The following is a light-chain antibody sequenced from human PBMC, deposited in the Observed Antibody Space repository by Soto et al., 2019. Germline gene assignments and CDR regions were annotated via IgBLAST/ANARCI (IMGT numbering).Light chain of an antibody. CDR1: QSVSNN. CDR3: QYYNNWLAT. CDR2: EAL. J-gene: IGKJ4*01. V-gene: IGKV3D-15*01. Sequence: EIVLTQSPGTLSLSPGERATLSCRASQSVSNNYLAWYQQKPGQAPRLLIYEALNRATGIPARFSGSGSGTEFTLTISSLQSEDFTIYYCQYYNNWLATFGGGTKVDI.